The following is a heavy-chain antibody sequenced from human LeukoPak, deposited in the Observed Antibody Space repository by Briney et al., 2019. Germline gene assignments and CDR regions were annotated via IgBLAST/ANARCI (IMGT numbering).Heavy chain of an antibody. CDR3: AKDKWVGATIAFDI. D-gene: IGHD1-26*01. CDR1: GFTFVEYT. Sequence: AGGSLRLSCATSGFTFVEYTIVWVRQAPGKGLEWVSAISGSGGSTYYADSVKGRFTISRDNSKNTLYLQMNSLRAEDTAVYYCAKDKWVGATIAFDIWGQGTMVTVSS. J-gene: IGHJ3*02. CDR2: ISGSGGST. V-gene: IGHV3-23*01.